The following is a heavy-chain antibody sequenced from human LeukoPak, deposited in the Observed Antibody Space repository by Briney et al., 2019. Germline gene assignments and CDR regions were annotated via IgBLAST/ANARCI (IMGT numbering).Heavy chain of an antibody. V-gene: IGHV4-39*07. J-gene: IGHJ4*02. CDR1: GGSISSSSYY. CDR3: ARDVYYYGSGSYYMVDDYFDY. CDR2: IYYSGST. Sequence: SETLSLTCTVSGGSISSSSYYWGWIRQPPGKGLEWIGSIYYSGSTNYNPSLKSRVTISVDTSKNQFSLKLSSVTAADTAVYYCARDVYYYGSGSYYMVDDYFDYWGQGTLVTVSS. D-gene: IGHD3-10*01.